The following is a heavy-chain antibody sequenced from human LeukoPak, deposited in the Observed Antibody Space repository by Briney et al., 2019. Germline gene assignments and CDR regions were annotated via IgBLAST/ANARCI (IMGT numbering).Heavy chain of an antibody. CDR2: INSDGSIA. CDR3: APEGGSSYDY. V-gene: IGHV3-74*01. J-gene: IGHJ4*02. Sequence: GGSLRLSCADSGFTFSTYWMHWVRQVPGKGLVWVSRINSDGSIADYADAVKGRFTISRDNARSTLYLEMNSLRAEDTALYFCAPEGGSSYDYWGQGTLVTVSS. D-gene: IGHD5-18*01. CDR1: GFTFSTYW.